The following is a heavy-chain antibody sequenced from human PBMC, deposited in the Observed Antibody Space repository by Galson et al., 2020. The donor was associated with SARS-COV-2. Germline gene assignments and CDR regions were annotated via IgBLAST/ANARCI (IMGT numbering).Heavy chain of an antibody. Sequence: GESLKISCAASGFTFSSYAMHWVRQAPGKGLEWVAVISYDGSNKYYADSVKGRFTISRDNSKNTLYLQMNSLRAEDTAVYYCARDPGLYYDSSGYYPLDYWGQGTLVTVSS. CDR3: ARDPGLYYDSSGYYPLDY. J-gene: IGHJ4*02. CDR1: GFTFSSYA. V-gene: IGHV3-30*04. D-gene: IGHD3-22*01. CDR2: ISYDGSNK.